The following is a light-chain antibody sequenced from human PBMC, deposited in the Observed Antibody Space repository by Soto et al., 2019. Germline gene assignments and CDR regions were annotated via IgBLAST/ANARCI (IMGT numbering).Light chain of an antibody. Sequence: EIVLTQSPGTLSLSPGERATLSCRASQSVSSSYLAWYQQKPGQAPRLIIYGASGSATGIPDRFSGSGSGTDFTHTISRVEPEDFAVYYCQQYGSSSYTFGQGTKLEIK. CDR1: QSVSSSY. V-gene: IGKV3-20*01. J-gene: IGKJ2*01. CDR3: QQYGSSSYT. CDR2: GAS.